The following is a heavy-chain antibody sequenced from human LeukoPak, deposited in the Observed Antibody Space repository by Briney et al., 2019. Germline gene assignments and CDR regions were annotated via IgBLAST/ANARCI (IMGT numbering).Heavy chain of an antibody. D-gene: IGHD4-17*01. Sequence: APVKVSCKASGYTFTGYYIHWVRQAPGQGLEWMGRINPNSGGTDYTQKFQGRVTMTRDTSISTAYMELGRLTSDDTAVYYCARHHESYKYYGDYLNCFDPWGQGTLVTVSS. CDR1: GYTFTGYY. V-gene: IGHV1-2*06. J-gene: IGHJ5*02. CDR2: INPNSGGT. CDR3: ARHHESYKYYGDYLNCFDP.